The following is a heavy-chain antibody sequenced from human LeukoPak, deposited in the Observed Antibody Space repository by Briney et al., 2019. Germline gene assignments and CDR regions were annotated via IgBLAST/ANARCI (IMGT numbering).Heavy chain of an antibody. Sequence: PGGSLRLSCAASGFIFDDYGMSWVRQAPGKGLEWVSSINWSGGSTGYADSVKGRFTISRDNSKNTLYLQMNSLRAEDTAVYYCAKVKGRGYNWNYYFDYWGQGTLVTVSS. CDR2: INWSGGST. V-gene: IGHV3-20*04. D-gene: IGHD1-7*01. CDR3: AKVKGRGYNWNYYFDY. CDR1: GFIFDDYG. J-gene: IGHJ4*02.